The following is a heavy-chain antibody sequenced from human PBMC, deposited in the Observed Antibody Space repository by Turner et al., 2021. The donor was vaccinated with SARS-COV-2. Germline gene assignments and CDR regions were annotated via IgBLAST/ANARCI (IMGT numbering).Heavy chain of an antibody. J-gene: IGHJ2*01. CDR3: VTKTHCGSDCYSKYFDL. V-gene: IGHV4-39*01. D-gene: IGHD2-21*02. Sequence: QLQLEESGPGLVKASETLSLTCGVSGGSVTNSFYFWGWVRQAPGRGLEWIASMSYSEMTYHNPSLRSRVSISKDTSKNQFSLRLTSLTAADTAIYYCVTKTHCGSDCYSKYFDLWGRGTPVTVAS. CDR2: MSYSEMT. CDR1: GGSVTNSFYF.